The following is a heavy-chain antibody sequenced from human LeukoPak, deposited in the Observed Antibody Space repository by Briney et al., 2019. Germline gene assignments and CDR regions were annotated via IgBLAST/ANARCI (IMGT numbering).Heavy chain of an antibody. CDR2: ISSLSGTI. J-gene: IGHJ4*02. V-gene: IGHV3-48*04. D-gene: IGHD6-13*01. CDR3: ARVRIAAAGKGFDY. Sequence: GGSLRLSCAASGFTFSSYSMNWVRQAPGKGLEWVSYISSLSGTIYYADSVKGRFTISRDNAKNSLYLQMNSLRAEDTAVYYCARVRIAAAGKGFDYWGQGTLVTVSS. CDR1: GFTFSSYS.